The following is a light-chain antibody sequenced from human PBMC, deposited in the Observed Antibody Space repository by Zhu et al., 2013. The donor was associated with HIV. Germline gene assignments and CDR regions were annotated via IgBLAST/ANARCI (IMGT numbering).Light chain of an antibody. V-gene: IGLV2-14*01. J-gene: IGLJ2*01. Sequence: QSALTQPASVSGSPGQSITISCTGTISDVGGYNYVSWYQQHPGKAPKLIIYEVSNRPSGVSNRFSGSKSGNTASLTISGLQAEDEADYYCCSYTARSTAVFGGGTKLTVV. CDR2: EVS. CDR3: CSYTARSTAV. CDR1: ISDVGGYNY.